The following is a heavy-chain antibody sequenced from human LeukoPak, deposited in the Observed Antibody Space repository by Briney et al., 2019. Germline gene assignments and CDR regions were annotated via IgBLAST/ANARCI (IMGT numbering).Heavy chain of an antibody. CDR3: ARDVVLLWFGELSPDYFDY. V-gene: IGHV3-7*01. CDR1: GFTFSSYW. J-gene: IGHJ4*02. Sequence: GGSLRLSCAASGFTFSSYWMSWVRQAPGKGLEWVANIKKDGSEKYYVDSVKGRFTISRDNAKNSLYLQMNSLRAEDTAVYYCARDVVLLWFGELSPDYFDYWGQGTLVTVSS. D-gene: IGHD3-10*01. CDR2: IKKDGSEK.